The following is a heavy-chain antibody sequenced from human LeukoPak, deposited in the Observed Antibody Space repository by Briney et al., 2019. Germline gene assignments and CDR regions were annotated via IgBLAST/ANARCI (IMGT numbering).Heavy chain of an antibody. J-gene: IGHJ3*02. CDR1: GGTFSSNA. D-gene: IGHD3-22*01. CDR2: IIPILGIA. CDR3: ASSHYYDSSGYRDAFDI. Sequence: ASVKVSCKASGGTFSSNAISWVRQAPGQGLEWMGRIIPILGIANYAQKFQGRVTITADKSTSTAYMELSSLRSEDTAVYYCASSHYYDSSGYRDAFDIWGQGTMVTVSS. V-gene: IGHV1-69*04.